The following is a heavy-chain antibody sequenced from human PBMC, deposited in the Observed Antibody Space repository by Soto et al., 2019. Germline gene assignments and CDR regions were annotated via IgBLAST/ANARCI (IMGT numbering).Heavy chain of an antibody. J-gene: IGHJ4*02. CDR3: ARSRYSGYDSLDY. Sequence: QVQLQESGPGLVKPSETLSLTCTVSGGSISSYYWSWIRQPAGKGLEWSGYIYYSGSTNYNPSLKCRVTISVDTSKYQFSLKLSSVTAADTAVYYCARSRYSGYDSLDYWGQGTLVTVSS. D-gene: IGHD5-12*01. CDR2: IYYSGST. CDR1: GGSISSYY. V-gene: IGHV4-59*08.